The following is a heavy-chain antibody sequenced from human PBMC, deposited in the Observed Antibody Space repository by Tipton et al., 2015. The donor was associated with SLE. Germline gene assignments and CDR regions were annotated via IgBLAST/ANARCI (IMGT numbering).Heavy chain of an antibody. CDR3: ARHPGSSGYRGRYFDY. Sequence: TLSLTCTVSGISFTSYYWSWIRQPPGKGLEWVGYISYTGSTIYNPSLKSRGTVSMDTTKSQFPLKLSYVTAADTAVYYCARHPGSSGYRGRYFDYWGQGTLVTVSS. CDR1: GISFTSYY. CDR2: ISYTGST. J-gene: IGHJ4*02. D-gene: IGHD6-13*01. V-gene: IGHV4-59*08.